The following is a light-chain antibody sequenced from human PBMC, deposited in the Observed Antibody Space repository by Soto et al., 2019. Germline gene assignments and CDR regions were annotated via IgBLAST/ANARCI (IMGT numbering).Light chain of an antibody. J-gene: IGKJ5*01. CDR2: AAS. CDR3: QQYGCSPIT. CDR1: QSVSSSY. Sequence: IVLTQSPCTLSLTPGERASLHCRASQSVSSSYLAWYQHKPGQAPRLLIYAASSRATGIPDRFSGSGSGTDSTLTISRLEPEDFAVYYCQQYGCSPITFGQGTRLEIK. V-gene: IGKV3-20*01.